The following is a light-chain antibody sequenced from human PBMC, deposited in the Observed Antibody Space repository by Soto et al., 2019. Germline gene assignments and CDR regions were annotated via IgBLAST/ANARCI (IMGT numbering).Light chain of an antibody. J-gene: IGKJ1*01. CDR3: QQYYSSPTWT. CDR1: QNILYSSNNNNY. Sequence: DFVMTQSPDSLAVSLGERATINCKSSQNILYSSNNNNYLAWYQQKPGQPPKLLIYWASTRESGVPDRFSGSGSGTDFTLTISSLQAEDVAVYYCQQYYSSPTWTFGQGTKVEIK. V-gene: IGKV4-1*01. CDR2: WAS.